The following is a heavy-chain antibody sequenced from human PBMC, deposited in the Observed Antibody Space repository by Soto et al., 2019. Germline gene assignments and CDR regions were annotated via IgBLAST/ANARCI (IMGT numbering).Heavy chain of an antibody. Sequence: GGSLRLSCAASGFTFSSYSMNWVRQAPGKGLEWVSSISSSSSYIYYADSVKGRFTISRDNAKNSLYLQMNSLRAEDTAVYYCAREERVPYYYYGMDVWGQGTTVTVSS. CDR1: GFTFSSYS. CDR3: AREERVPYYYYGMDV. V-gene: IGHV3-21*01. J-gene: IGHJ6*02. CDR2: ISSSSSYI.